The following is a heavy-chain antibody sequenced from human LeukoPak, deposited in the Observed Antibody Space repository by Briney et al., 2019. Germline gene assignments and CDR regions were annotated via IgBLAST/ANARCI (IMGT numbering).Heavy chain of an antibody. Sequence: PGGSLRLSCAASGFTVNSNYMSWVRQAPGRGLEWVSVISSGGFTSYADSVKGRFTISRDNSKNTLYLQMNSLRAEDTAIYYCAKAALRYQLLSSLDYWGQGTLVTVSS. J-gene: IGHJ4*02. D-gene: IGHD2-2*01. CDR2: ISSGGFT. CDR1: GFTVNSNY. V-gene: IGHV3-66*01. CDR3: AKAALRYQLLSSLDY.